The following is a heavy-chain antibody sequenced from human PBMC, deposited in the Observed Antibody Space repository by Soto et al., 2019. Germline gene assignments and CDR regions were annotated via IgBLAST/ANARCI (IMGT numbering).Heavy chain of an antibody. CDR1: GYTFSSYG. J-gene: IGHJ6*03. Sequence: ASVKVSCKGAGYTFSSYGISWVRQAPGQGLEWMGWISAYNGNTNYAQKLQGRVTMTTDTSTSTAYMELRSLRSDDTAVYYCAREFAGAAAGHTPYYYYYMDVWGKGTTVTVSS. CDR2: ISAYNGNT. V-gene: IGHV1-18*01. CDR3: AREFAGAAAGHTPYYYYYMDV. D-gene: IGHD6-13*01.